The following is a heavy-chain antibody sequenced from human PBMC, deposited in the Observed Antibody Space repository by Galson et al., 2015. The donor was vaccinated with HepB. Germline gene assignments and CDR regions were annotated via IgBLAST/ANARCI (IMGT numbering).Heavy chain of an antibody. D-gene: IGHD3-22*01. J-gene: IGHJ4*02. CDR2: IWYDGRKY. Sequence: LRLSCAASGSTFSDYGMHWVRQAPGKGLEWVAVIWYDGRKYFYADSVRGRFTISRDNFKNTLHLQMNSLRDEDTAIYYCARVKYYETSEVLDYWGQGTLVSVSS. CDR1: GSTFSDYG. CDR3: ARVKYYETSEVLDY. V-gene: IGHV3-33*01.